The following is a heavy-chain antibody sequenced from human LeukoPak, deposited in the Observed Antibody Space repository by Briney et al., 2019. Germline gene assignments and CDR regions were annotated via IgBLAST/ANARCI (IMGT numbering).Heavy chain of an antibody. CDR3: ARHRGSSSEFDP. V-gene: IGHV4-59*08. J-gene: IGHJ5*02. Sequence: SETLSLTCTVSGGSISSFYWSWIRQPPGKGLEWIGYIYYSGITKYNPSLKSRVTISVDTSKNQFSLKLSSVTAADTAVYYCARHRGSSSEFDPWGLGTLVTISS. CDR1: GGSISSFY. CDR2: IYYSGIT. D-gene: IGHD6-6*01.